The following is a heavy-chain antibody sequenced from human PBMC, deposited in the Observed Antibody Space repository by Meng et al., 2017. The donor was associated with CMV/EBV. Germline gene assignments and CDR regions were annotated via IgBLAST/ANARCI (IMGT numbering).Heavy chain of an antibody. CDR1: GDSVSSNSAA. Sequence: PCAISGDSVSSNSAAWNWIRQPPSRGLEWLGRTYYRSKWYNDYAVSVKSRITINPGTSKNQFSLQLNSVTPEDTAVYYCARETIFGVVIIWDWFDPWGQGTLVTVSS. D-gene: IGHD3-3*01. J-gene: IGHJ5*02. V-gene: IGHV6-1*01. CDR3: ARETIFGVVIIWDWFDP. CDR2: TYYRSKWYN.